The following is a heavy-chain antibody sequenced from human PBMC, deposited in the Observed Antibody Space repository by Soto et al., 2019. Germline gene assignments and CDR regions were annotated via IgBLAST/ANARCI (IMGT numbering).Heavy chain of an antibody. J-gene: IGHJ6*02. V-gene: IGHV3-53*01. CDR1: GFTVSSNY. Sequence: EVQLVESGGGLIQPGGSLRLSCAASGFTVSSNYMSWVRQAPGKGLEWVSVIYSGGSTYYADSVKGRFTISRDNSKNTLYLQRNSLRAEDTAVYYGAREPGDYYYDYGMDVWGQGTTVTVSS. D-gene: IGHD3-10*01. CDR2: IYSGGST. CDR3: AREPGDYYYDYGMDV.